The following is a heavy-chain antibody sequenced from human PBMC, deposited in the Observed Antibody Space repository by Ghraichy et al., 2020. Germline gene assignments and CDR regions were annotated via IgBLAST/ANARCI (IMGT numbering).Heavy chain of an antibody. J-gene: IGHJ4*02. CDR1: GGSFSGYY. CDR3: ARRDAVVLWLVSHFDY. V-gene: IGHV4-34*01. CDR2: INHSGST. D-gene: IGHD6-19*01. Sequence: SETLSLTCAVYGGSFSGYYWSWIRQPPGKGLEWIGEINHSGSTNYNPSLKSRVTISVDTSKNQFSLKLSSVTAADTAVYYCARRDAVVLWLVSHFDYWGQGTLVTVSS.